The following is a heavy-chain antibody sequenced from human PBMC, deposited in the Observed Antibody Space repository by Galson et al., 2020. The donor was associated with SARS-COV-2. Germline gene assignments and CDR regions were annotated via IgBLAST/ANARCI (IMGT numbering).Heavy chain of an antibody. Sequence: GGSLRLSCAASGFTFSSYSMNWVRQAPGKGLEWVSYISSSSSSTIYYADSVKGRFTISRDNAKNSLYLQMNSLRDEDTAVYYCARDRGDGYNKAFDYWGQGTLVTVSS. V-gene: IGHV3-48*02. CDR3: ARDRGDGYNKAFDY. D-gene: IGHD5-12*01. J-gene: IGHJ4*02. CDR2: ISSSSSSTI. CDR1: GFTFSSYS.